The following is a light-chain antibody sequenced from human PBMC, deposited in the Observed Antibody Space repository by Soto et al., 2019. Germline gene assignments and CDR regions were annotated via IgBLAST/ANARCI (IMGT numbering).Light chain of an antibody. CDR3: HQYNGWPLT. J-gene: IGKJ4*01. CDR1: QSINNN. Sequence: EIVMTQSPATLSVSPGERATLSCRASQSINNNLAWYQQKRGQGPRLLIYGASSRATGTPARFSGSGSGIGFTLTVSSLQSEDFAIYYFHQYNGWPLTFGGLTMVDI. CDR2: GAS. V-gene: IGKV3-15*01.